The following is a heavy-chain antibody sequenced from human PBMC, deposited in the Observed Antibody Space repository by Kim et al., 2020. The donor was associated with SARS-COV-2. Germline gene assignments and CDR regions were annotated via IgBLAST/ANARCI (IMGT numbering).Heavy chain of an antibody. CDR3: ARFGWVYGRGFDP. Sequence: YTTKFQGRVTMTRDTSTSTVYMELSSLGSEDTAVYYCARFGWVYGRGFDPWGQGTLVTVSS. J-gene: IGHJ5*02. V-gene: IGHV1-46*01. D-gene: IGHD4-17*01.